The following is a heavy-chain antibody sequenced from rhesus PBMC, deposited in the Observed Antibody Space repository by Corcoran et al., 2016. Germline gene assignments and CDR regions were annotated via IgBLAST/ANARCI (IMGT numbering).Heavy chain of an antibody. CDR3: ARRYSSGWHFDY. V-gene: IGHV4-80*01. CDR2: INGNSGNT. D-gene: IGHD6-31*01. Sequence: QVQLQESGPGLVKPSETLSLTCTVSGASISGNWWTWIRQPPGKGLEGIGEINGNSGNTNYHPSLKSRVTISKDASKNQFSLKLSSVTAADTAVYYCARRYSSGWHFDYWGQGVLVTVSS. J-gene: IGHJ4*01. CDR1: GASISGNW.